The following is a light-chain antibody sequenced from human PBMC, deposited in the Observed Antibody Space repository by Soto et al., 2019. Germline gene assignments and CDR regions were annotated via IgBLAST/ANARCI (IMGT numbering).Light chain of an antibody. V-gene: IGKV3-11*01. CDR2: DAS. Sequence: EIVLTQSPATLSLSPGERATLSCRASQSVSSCLAWYQQKPGQAPRLLIYDASNRATGIPARFSGSGSGTDFTHTISSLEPEDFAVYYCQQRSNWPPITFGQGTRLEIK. CDR3: QQRSNWPPIT. CDR1: QSVSSC. J-gene: IGKJ5*01.